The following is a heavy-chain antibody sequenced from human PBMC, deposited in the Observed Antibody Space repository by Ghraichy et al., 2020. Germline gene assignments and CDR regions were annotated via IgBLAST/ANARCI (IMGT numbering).Heavy chain of an antibody. CDR3: ARVLGGTTVVTRTPGTIDY. CDR2: IYHSGST. Sequence: SETLSLTCAVSGGSISSSNWWSWVRQPPGKGLEWIGEIYHSGSTNYNTSLKSRVTISVDKSKNQFSLKLISVTAADTAVYYCARVLGGTTVVTRTPGTIDYWGQGTLVTVSS. D-gene: IGHD4-23*01. CDR1: GGSISSSNW. V-gene: IGHV4-4*02. J-gene: IGHJ4*02.